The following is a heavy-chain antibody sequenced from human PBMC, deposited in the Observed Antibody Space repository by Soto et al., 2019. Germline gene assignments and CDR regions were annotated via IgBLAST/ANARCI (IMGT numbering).Heavy chain of an antibody. CDR2: ISISGNTI. V-gene: IGHV3-11*01. Sequence: GGSLRLSCAASGFTFSDHYMTWIRQAPGKGLEWISCISISGNTIYYADSVKGRFTISRDNAKNSLYLQMNSLRAEDTAVYYCARPPKLELRYFDYWGQGTLVTVSS. D-gene: IGHD1-7*01. CDR3: ARPPKLELRYFDY. CDR1: GFTFSDHY. J-gene: IGHJ4*02.